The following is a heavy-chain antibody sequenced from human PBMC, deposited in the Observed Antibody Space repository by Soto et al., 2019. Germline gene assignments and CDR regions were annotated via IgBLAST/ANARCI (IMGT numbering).Heavy chain of an antibody. D-gene: IGHD1-1*01. CDR3: ARVGGNWNDDYFDY. Sequence: ASVKVSCKASGYTFTSYDINWVRQATGQGPEWMGWMNPNSGDTGYAQKFQGRVTMTRNTSIRTAYMELSSLRSEDTAVYYCARVGGNWNDDYFDYWGQGTLVTV. J-gene: IGHJ4*02. V-gene: IGHV1-8*01. CDR2: MNPNSGDT. CDR1: GYTFTSYD.